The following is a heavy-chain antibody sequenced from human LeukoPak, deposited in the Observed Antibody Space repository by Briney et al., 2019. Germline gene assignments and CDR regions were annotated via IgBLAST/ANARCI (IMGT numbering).Heavy chain of an antibody. CDR1: GYTFTSYD. V-gene: IGHV1-8*01. CDR2: MNPNSGNT. Sequence: ASVKVSCKASGYTFTSYDINWVRQATGQGLEWMGWMNPNSGNTGYAQKFQGRVTMTRNTSISTAYKELSSLRSEDTAVYYCARAPTDWDDAFDIWGQGTMVTVSS. D-gene: IGHD3-9*01. J-gene: IGHJ3*02. CDR3: ARAPTDWDDAFDI.